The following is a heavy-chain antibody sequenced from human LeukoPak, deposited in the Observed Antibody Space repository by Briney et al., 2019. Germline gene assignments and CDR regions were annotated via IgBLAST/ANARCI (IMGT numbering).Heavy chain of an antibody. Sequence: GGSLRLSCAASGFTFSSYGMHWVRQAPGKGLEWVAVISYDGSNKYYADSVKGRFTISRDNSKNTLYLQMNSLRAEDTAVYYCAKESVLRFLEWLSDYWGQGTLVTVSS. D-gene: IGHD3-3*01. CDR2: ISYDGSNK. CDR1: GFTFSSYG. V-gene: IGHV3-30*18. CDR3: AKESVLRFLEWLSDY. J-gene: IGHJ4*02.